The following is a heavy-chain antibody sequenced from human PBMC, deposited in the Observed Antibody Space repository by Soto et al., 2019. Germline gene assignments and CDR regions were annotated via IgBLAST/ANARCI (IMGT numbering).Heavy chain of an antibody. J-gene: IGHJ4*02. CDR3: ARGGGGFIAAAGTDY. Sequence: QVQLVQSGAEVKKPGSSVKVSCKASGGTFSSYAISWVRQAPGQGLEWMGGIIPIFGTANYAQKFQGRVTRTGDESRSTARGELSRRRSGDTAVYFCARGGGGFIAAAGTDYWGQGTLVTVSS. V-gene: IGHV1-69*01. CDR2: IIPIFGTA. CDR1: GGTFSSYA. D-gene: IGHD6-13*01.